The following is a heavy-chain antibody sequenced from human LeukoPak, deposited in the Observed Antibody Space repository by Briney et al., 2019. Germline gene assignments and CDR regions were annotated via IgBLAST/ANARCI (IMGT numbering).Heavy chain of an antibody. CDR2: INPNSGGT. CDR1: GYTFTGYY. CDR3: ARELTMVRGVANWFDP. V-gene: IGHV1-2*02. Sequence: GASVKVSCKASGYTFTGYYMHWVRQAPGQGLKWMGWINPNSGGTNYAQKFQGRVTMTRDTSISTAYMELSRLRSDDTAVYYCARELTMVRGVANWFDPWGQGTLVTVSS. D-gene: IGHD3-10*01. J-gene: IGHJ5*02.